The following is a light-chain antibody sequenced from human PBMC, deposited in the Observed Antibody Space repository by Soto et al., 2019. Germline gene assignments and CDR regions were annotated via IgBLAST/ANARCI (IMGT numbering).Light chain of an antibody. CDR1: QSVSSN. CDR2: GAS. J-gene: IGKJ4*01. Sequence: EIMMTQSPATLSVSPGERATLSCWASQSVSSNLAWYQQRPGQAPRLLIYGASTRAAGIPARFSGSGSGTDFTLTISGLQSEDSAVYYCQQYNDWPPELTFGGGTELEIK. V-gene: IGKV3-15*01. CDR3: QQYNDWPPELT.